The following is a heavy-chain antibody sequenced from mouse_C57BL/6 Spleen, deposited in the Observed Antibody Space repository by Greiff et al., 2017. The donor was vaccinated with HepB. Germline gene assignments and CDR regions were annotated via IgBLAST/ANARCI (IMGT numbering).Heavy chain of an antibody. CDR2: IHPNSGST. CDR1: GYTFTSYW. Sequence: QVQLQQPGAELVKPGASVKLSCKASGYTFTSYWMHWVKQRPGQGLEWIGMIHPNSGSTNYNEKFKSKATLTVDKSSSTAYMQRSSLTSDDSAVYFCARETYSHFDYWGQGTTLTVSS. CDR3: ARETYSHFDY. D-gene: IGHD2-12*01. J-gene: IGHJ2*01. V-gene: IGHV1-64*01.